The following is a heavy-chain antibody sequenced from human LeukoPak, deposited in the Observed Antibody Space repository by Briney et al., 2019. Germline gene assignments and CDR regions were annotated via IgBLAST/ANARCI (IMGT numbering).Heavy chain of an antibody. J-gene: IGHJ4*02. CDR2: ISSSSSYI. V-gene: IGHV3-21*01. CDR3: ARDDILTGYSPY. CDR1: GFTFGDYS. Sequence: GGSLRLSCIASGFTFGDYSMSWVRQAPGKGLEWVSSISSSSSYIYYADSVKGRFTISRDNAKNSLYLQMNSLRAEDTAVYYCARDDILTGYSPYWGQGTLVTVSS. D-gene: IGHD3-9*01.